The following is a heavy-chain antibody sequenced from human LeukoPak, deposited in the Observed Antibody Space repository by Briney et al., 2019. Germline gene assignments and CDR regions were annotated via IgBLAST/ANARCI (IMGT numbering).Heavy chain of an antibody. V-gene: IGHV4-39*01. D-gene: IGHD3-10*01. J-gene: IGHJ2*01. CDR1: GGSISSSSYY. CDR3: ARPAMVREVITGFDL. Sequence: PSETLSLTCTVSGGSISSSSYYWGWIRQPPGKGLEWIGSIYYSGSTYYNPSLKSRVTISVDTSKNQFSLKLSSVTAADTAVYYCARPAMVREVITGFDLWGRGTLVTVSS. CDR2: IYYSGST.